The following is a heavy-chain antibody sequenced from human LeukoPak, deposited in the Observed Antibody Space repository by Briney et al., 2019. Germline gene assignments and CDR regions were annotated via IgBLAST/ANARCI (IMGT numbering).Heavy chain of an antibody. V-gene: IGHV4-34*01. J-gene: IGHJ5*02. Sequence: SETLSLTCAVYGGSFSGYYWSWIRQPPGKGLEWIGEINHSGSTNYNPSLKSRVTISVDTSKNQFSLKLSSVTAADTAVYYCARGPYCSGGSCYFRPNWFDPWGQGTLVTVFS. CDR2: INHSGST. CDR1: GGSFSGYY. D-gene: IGHD2-15*01. CDR3: ARGPYCSGGSCYFRPNWFDP.